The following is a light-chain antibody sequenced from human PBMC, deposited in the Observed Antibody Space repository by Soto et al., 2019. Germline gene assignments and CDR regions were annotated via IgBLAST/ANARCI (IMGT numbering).Light chain of an antibody. CDR3: CSYAGTSNLV. CDR2: EVS. Sequence: QSALTQPPSASGSPGQSVTISCTGTSSDVGGYNYVSWYQQHPGKAPKLMIYEVSKRPSGVPDRFSGSKSGNTASLTVSGLQAEDEADSYCCSYAGTSNLVFGGGTHLTVL. CDR1: SSDVGGYNY. V-gene: IGLV2-8*01. J-gene: IGLJ2*01.